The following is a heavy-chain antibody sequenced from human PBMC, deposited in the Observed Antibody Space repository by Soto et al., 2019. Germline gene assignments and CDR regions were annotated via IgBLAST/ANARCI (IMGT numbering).Heavy chain of an antibody. V-gene: IGHV5-51*01. CDR2: IYPCDSDT. D-gene: IGHD1-26*01. J-gene: IGHJ4*02. Sequence: GESLKISCKGSGYSFTSYWIGWVRQMPGKGLEWMGIIYPCDSDTRYSPSFQGQVTISADKSISTAYLQWSSLKASDTAMYYCARHNTRSPWDRANDYWGQGTLVTVSS. CDR3: ARHNTRSPWDRANDY. CDR1: GYSFTSYW.